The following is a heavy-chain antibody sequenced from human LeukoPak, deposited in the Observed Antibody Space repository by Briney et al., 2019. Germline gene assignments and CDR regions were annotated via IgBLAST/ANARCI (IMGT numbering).Heavy chain of an antibody. D-gene: IGHD3-3*01. J-gene: IGHJ5*02. CDR2: MNPNSGNT. CDR1: GYTFNSYG. CDR3: ARGANLWYYDFWSGSPYNWFDP. V-gene: IGHV1-8*03. Sequence: ASVKVSCKASGYTFNSYGINWVRQAPGQGLEWMGWMNPNSGNTGYAQKFQGRVTITRNTSISTAYMQLSSLRSEDTAVYYCARGANLWYYDFWSGSPYNWFDPWGQGTLVTVSS.